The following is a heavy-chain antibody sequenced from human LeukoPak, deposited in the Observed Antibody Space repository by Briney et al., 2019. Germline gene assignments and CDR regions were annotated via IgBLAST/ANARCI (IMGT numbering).Heavy chain of an antibody. Sequence: ASVKVSCKASGYTFTSYGISWVRQAPGQGLEWMGWISAYNGNTNYAQKLQGRVTMTTDTSTSTAYMELRSLRSDDTAVYYCARGYSGSYFRSTLTPAFDYWGQGTLVTVSS. CDR2: ISAYNGNT. J-gene: IGHJ4*02. CDR1: GYTFTSYG. CDR3: ARGYSGSYFRSTLTPAFDY. D-gene: IGHD1-26*01. V-gene: IGHV1-18*01.